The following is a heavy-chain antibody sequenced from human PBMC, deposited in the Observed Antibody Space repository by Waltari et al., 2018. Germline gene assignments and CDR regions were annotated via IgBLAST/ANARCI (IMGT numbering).Heavy chain of an antibody. Sequence: QVQLVQSGAEVKKPGASVKVSCKASGYTFTSYGISWVRQATGQGLEWMGGISAYNGNTNYAQTLQVSVTMTPDTSTSTAYMELRSLRSDDTAVYYCAREKQPRYPYFDYWGQGTLVTVSS. CDR3: AREKQPRYPYFDY. V-gene: IGHV1-18*01. J-gene: IGHJ4*02. D-gene: IGHD3-16*02. CDR1: GYTFTSYG. CDR2: ISAYNGNT.